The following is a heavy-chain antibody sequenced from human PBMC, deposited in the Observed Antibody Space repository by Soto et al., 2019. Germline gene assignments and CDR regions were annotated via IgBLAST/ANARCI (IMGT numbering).Heavy chain of an antibody. CDR3: ARMSSGSSYIDY. Sequence: PETLSLTCAVSSGSISSSNWWIWVRQPPGKGLAWMGEIYHSGSTPYNPSLKSRVTITVDKSKNQFSLNLASVTAADTAFYYCARMSSGSSYIDYWGQGILVTVSS. D-gene: IGHD6-6*01. CDR1: SGSISSSNW. V-gene: IGHV4-4*03. CDR2: IYHSGST. J-gene: IGHJ4*02.